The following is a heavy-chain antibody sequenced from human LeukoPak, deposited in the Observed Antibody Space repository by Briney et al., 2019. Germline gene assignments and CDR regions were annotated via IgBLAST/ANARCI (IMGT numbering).Heavy chain of an antibody. CDR1: GGSISSSNW. CDR3: ARAGRDYGSGSSYYFDY. CDR2: IYHSGST. V-gene: IGHV4-4*02. J-gene: IGHJ4*02. Sequence: SETLSLTCAVSGGSISSSNWWSWVRQPPGKGLEWIGEIYHSGSTNYNPSLKSRVTISVDKSKNQFSLKLSSVTAADTAVYYCARAGRDYGSGSSYYFDYWGQGTLVTVSS. D-gene: IGHD3-10*01.